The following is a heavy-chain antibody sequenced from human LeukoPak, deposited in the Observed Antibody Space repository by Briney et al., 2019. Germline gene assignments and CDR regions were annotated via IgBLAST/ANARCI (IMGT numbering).Heavy chain of an antibody. CDR2: ISGDGATT. Sequence: PGGSLRLSCAASGFPFSSYAMTWVRQAPGKGLEWVSSISGDGATTYHADSVKGRFTISRDNSKNTLYLQMNSLRAEDTAVYYCARARYGDDDYFDYWGQGTLVTVSS. V-gene: IGHV3-23*01. J-gene: IGHJ4*02. CDR1: GFPFSSYA. CDR3: ARARYGDDDYFDY. D-gene: IGHD4-17*01.